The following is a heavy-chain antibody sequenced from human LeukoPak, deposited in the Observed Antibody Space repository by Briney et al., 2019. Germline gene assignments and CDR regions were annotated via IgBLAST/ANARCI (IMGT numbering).Heavy chain of an antibody. Sequence: ASVKVSCKASGYTFTGYYMHWVRQAPGQGLEWMGLVDPEDGETIYAEKFQGRVTITADTSTDTAYMELSSLRSEDTAVYYCATDGGSTSLNDAFDIWGQGTMVTVSS. V-gene: IGHV1-69-2*01. D-gene: IGHD2-2*01. CDR2: VDPEDGET. J-gene: IGHJ3*02. CDR1: GYTFTGYY. CDR3: ATDGGSTSLNDAFDI.